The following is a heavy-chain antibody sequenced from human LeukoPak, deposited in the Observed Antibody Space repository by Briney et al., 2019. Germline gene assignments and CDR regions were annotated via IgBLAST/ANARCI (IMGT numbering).Heavy chain of an antibody. Sequence: PGGSLRLSCAASGFTFSSYAMSWVRQAPGKGLEWVSAISGSGGSTYYADSVKGRFTISRDNSKNTLYVQMNSLRAEDTAVYCCAKSRGLESSGYGFDYWGQGTLVTVSS. D-gene: IGHD3-22*01. CDR2: ISGSGGST. J-gene: IGHJ4*02. CDR1: GFTFSSYA. V-gene: IGHV3-23*01. CDR3: AKSRGLESSGYGFDY.